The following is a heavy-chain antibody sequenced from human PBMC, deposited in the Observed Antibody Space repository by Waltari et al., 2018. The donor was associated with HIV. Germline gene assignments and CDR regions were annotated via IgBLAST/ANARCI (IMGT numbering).Heavy chain of an antibody. V-gene: IGHV3-7*01. CDR3: ARDHTWLHSDS. CDR1: GFTFSTYW. CDR2: IKQDGSKN. J-gene: IGHJ4*02. D-gene: IGHD5-12*01. Sequence: EVQLVESGGGLVQPGGCLRLSCAASGFTFSTYWMSWVRQAPGKGLDWVANIKQDGSKNNYVDSLKGRFTIPRDNTKNSLYLQMNSLRAEDTAVYYCARDHTWLHSDSWGQGTLVTVSS.